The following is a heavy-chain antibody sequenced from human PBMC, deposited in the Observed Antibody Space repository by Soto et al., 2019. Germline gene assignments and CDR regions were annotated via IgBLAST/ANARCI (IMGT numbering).Heavy chain of an antibody. CDR1: GYTFTNHG. V-gene: IGHV1-18*04. J-gene: IGHJ4*02. CDR2: ISGYNANT. Sequence: ASVKVSCKASGYTFTNHGISWVRQAPGQGLEWVGWISGYNANTKYAQKFQGRVTMSTDTSTNTAYMELRSLRSDDTAVYYCARDFYPPPYYFAFCGQRYMVTVCS. CDR3: ARDFYPPPYYFAF.